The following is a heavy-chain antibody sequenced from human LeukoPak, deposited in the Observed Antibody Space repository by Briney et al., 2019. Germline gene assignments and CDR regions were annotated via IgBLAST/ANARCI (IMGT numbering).Heavy chain of an antibody. J-gene: IGHJ3*02. V-gene: IGHV3-7*01. CDR1: GFTFSSYW. CDR2: IKQDGSEK. Sequence: PGGSLRLSCAASGFTFSSYWMSWVRQAPGKGLEWVANIKQDGSEKYYVDSVKGRFTISRDNAKNSLYLQMNSLRAEDTAVYYCARGRPNYDFWSGYSDAFDIWGQGTMVTVSS. CDR3: ARGRPNYDFWSGYSDAFDI. D-gene: IGHD3-3*01.